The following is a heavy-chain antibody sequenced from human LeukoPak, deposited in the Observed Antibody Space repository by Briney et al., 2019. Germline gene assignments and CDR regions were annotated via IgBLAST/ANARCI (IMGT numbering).Heavy chain of an antibody. Sequence: PGGSLRLSCAVSGITLSNYAMSWVRQAPGKGLEWVSAISGSGGSTYYADSVKGRFTISRDNSKNTLYLQMNSLRAEDTAVYYCAKDLVVAAAGNWFDPWGQGTLVTVSS. D-gene: IGHD6-13*01. CDR2: ISGSGGST. V-gene: IGHV3-23*01. CDR3: AKDLVVAAAGNWFDP. CDR1: GITLSNYA. J-gene: IGHJ5*02.